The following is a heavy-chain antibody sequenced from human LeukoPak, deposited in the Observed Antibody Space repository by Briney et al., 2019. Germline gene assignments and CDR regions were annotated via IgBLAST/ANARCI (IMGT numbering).Heavy chain of an antibody. CDR1: GYTFTSYY. D-gene: IGHD3-10*01. CDR2: INPSGGST. J-gene: IGHJ4*02. V-gene: IGHV1-46*01. Sequence: ASLKVSCKASGYTFTSYYMHWVRQAPGQGLEWMGIINPSGGSTSYAQKFQGRVTMTRDMSTSTVYMELSSLRSEDTAVYYCARDWTGFGELFYWGQGTLVTVSS. CDR3: ARDWTGFGELFY.